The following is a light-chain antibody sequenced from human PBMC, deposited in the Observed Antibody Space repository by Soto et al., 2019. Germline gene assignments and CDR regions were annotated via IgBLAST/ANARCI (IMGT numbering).Light chain of an antibody. CDR2: DVS. V-gene: IGLV2-11*01. CDR1: SSDVGVYNY. Sequence: SARTQPRSVSRSPGQSVTSSCTGTSSDVGVYNYVSWYQQYPGKAPKIMIYDVSKRPSGVPDRFSGSKSDNTASLTISGFQAEDEADYYCCSYAGSYTFVFGIGPKVTVL. CDR3: CSYAGSYTFV. J-gene: IGLJ1*01.